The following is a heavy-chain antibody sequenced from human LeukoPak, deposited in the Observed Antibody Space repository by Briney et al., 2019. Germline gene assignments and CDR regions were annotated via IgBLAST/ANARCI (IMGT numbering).Heavy chain of an antibody. V-gene: IGHV3-21*04. CDR3: AKSVEHSNYRKFHD. Sequence: GGSLRLSCAASGFTFSSYSMNWVRQAPGKGLEWVSSISSSSSYIYYADSVKGRFTISRDNAKNSLYLQMNSLRVDDTAVYYCAKSVEHSNYRKFHDWGQGTLVTVSS. CDR1: GFTFSSYS. J-gene: IGHJ4*02. D-gene: IGHD4-11*01. CDR2: ISSSSSYI.